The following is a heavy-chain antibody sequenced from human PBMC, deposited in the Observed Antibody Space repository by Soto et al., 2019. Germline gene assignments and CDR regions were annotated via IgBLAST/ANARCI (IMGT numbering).Heavy chain of an antibody. D-gene: IGHD5-18*01. CDR2: INPYVGDT. J-gene: IGHJ4*02. CDR3: SKGPSHGAFDW. V-gene: IGHV1-2*02. CDR1: GYTFTAYY. Sequence: GASVKVSCKASGYTFTAYYLHWFQQAPGQGPEWMGWINPYVGDTKYSQKFQGRVTMTRDTSIDTAYMELSRLKSDDTAVYYCSKGPSHGAFDWGGQGPWVTVPS.